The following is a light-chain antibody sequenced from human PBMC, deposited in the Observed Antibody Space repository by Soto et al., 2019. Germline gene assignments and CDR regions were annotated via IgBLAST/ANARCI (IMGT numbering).Light chain of an antibody. Sequence: QSVLTQPPSVSGDPGQRVTISCTGSSSNIGAGYDVHWYQQLPGTAPKLLIYGNINRPSGVPDRFSGSKSGTSASLAITGLQAEDEADYYWQSYDSSLSGSVFGGGTQLTVL. CDR1: SSNIGAGYD. CDR3: QSYDSSLSGSV. V-gene: IGLV1-40*01. J-gene: IGLJ2*01. CDR2: GNI.